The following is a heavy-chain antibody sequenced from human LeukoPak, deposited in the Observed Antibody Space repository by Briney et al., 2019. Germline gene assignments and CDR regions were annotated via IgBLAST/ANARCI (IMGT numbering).Heavy chain of an antibody. CDR1: GYTFTSYY. V-gene: IGHV1-8*03. CDR2: MNPNSGNT. J-gene: IGHJ4*02. CDR3: ARAGPMTGWNYYFDY. Sequence: GASVKVSCKASGYTFTSYYMHWVRQAPGQGLEWMGWMNPNSGNTGYAQKFQGRVTITRNTSISTAYMELGSLRSEDTAVYYCARAGPMTGWNYYFDYWGQGTLVTVSS. D-gene: IGHD3-9*01.